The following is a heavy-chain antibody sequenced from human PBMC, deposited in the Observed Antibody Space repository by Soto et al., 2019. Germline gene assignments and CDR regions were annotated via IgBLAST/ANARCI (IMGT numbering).Heavy chain of an antibody. V-gene: IGHV1-2*02. CDR3: ANLGYCSGGSCYSYYYYGMDV. Sequence: ASVKVSCKASGYTFPGYYMHWVRQAPGQGLEWMGWINPNSGGTNYAQKFQGRVTMTRDTSISTAYMELSGLRSDDTAVYYCANLGYCSGGSCYSYYYYGMDVWGQGTTVTVSS. D-gene: IGHD2-15*01. CDR2: INPNSGGT. J-gene: IGHJ6*02. CDR1: GYTFPGYY.